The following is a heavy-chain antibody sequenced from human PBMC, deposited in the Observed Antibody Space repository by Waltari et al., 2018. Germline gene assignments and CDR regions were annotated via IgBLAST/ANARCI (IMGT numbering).Heavy chain of an antibody. CDR3: ASNSGPSDY. CDR2: IYSGGST. D-gene: IGHD6-19*01. CDR1: GFTFSSYA. Sequence: EVQLLESGGGLVQPGGSLRLSCAASGFTFSSYAMSWVRQAPGKGLEWVSVIYSGGSTYYADSVKGRFTISRDNSKNTRYRQMNSLRAEDTAVYYCASNSGPSDYWGQGTLVTVSS. V-gene: IGHV3-23*03. J-gene: IGHJ4*02.